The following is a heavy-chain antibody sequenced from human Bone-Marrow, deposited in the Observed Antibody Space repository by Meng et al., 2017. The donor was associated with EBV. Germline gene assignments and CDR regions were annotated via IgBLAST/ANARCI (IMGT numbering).Heavy chain of an antibody. CDR2: INVGVGYT. CDR3: VRGPPVGVPGPGDY. CDR1: GYAFTSYI. V-gene: IGHV1-3*01. Sequence: QVQLVQSGAEVKNPGASVKGSCKASGYAFTSYILHWVRQAPGQRLEWMGWINVGVGYTKYSQKFQGRVTISSDTSATTGYMELSSLRSEDTAVYYCVRGPPVGVPGPGDYWGQGTLVTVSS. J-gene: IGHJ4*02. D-gene: IGHD2-21*01.